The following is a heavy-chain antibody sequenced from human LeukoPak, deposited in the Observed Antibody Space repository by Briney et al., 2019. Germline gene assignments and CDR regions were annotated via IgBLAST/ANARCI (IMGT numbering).Heavy chain of an antibody. Sequence: GGSLRLSCAASGFTFSSYAMSWVRQVPGKGLEWVSAISGSGGSTYYADSVKGRLTISRDNSKNTLYLQMNSLRAEDTAVYYCARDPSIAARHFDYWGQGTLVTVSS. CDR3: ARDPSIAARHFDY. D-gene: IGHD6-6*01. V-gene: IGHV3-23*01. J-gene: IGHJ4*02. CDR2: ISGSGGST. CDR1: GFTFSSYA.